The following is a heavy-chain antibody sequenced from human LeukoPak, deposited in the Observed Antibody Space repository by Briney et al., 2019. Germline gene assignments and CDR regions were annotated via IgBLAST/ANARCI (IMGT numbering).Heavy chain of an antibody. D-gene: IGHD1-26*01. V-gene: IGHV3-73*01. CDR3: ARGGSYLSAFDI. CDR1: GFTFSSYW. CDR2: IRSTANGYAT. Sequence: GGSLRLSCAASGFTFSSYWMSWVRQAPGKGLEWVGRIRSTANGYATAYAASVKGRFTISRDDSKNTAYLQMDSLKTEDTAVYYCARGGSYLSAFDIWGQGTMVTVSS. J-gene: IGHJ3*02.